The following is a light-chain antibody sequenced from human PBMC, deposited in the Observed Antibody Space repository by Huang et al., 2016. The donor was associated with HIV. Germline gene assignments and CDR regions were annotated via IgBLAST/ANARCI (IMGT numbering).Light chain of an antibody. CDR3: QQYNNWPWT. V-gene: IGKV3-15*01. J-gene: IGKJ1*01. CDR1: QRVSSN. Sequence: EKVMTQSPATLSVSPGERATLSCRASQRVSSNLAWYQQKPGQAPRLLMYGASTRATGIPARFSGGGSGTEFTLTISSLQSEDFAVYYCQQYNNWPWTFGQGTKVEIK. CDR2: GAS.